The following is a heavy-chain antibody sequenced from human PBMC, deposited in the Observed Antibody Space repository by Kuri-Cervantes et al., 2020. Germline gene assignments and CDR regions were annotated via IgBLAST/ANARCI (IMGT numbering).Heavy chain of an antibody. V-gene: IGHV3-23*01. J-gene: IGHJ3*02. CDR2: ISNSGGST. CDR1: GFTFSSYG. CDR3: ANRRDAFDI. Sequence: GGSLRLSCAASGFTFSSYGMHWVRQAPGKGLEWVSGISNSGGSTYYADSVKGRFTISRDNSKNTLYLQMNSLRAEDTAVYYCANRRDAFDIWGQGTMVTVSS.